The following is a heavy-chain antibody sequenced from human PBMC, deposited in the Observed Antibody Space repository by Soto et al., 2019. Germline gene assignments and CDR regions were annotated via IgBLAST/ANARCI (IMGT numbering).Heavy chain of an antibody. D-gene: IGHD6-13*01. Sequence: ASVKVSCKASGYTFTSYGISWVRQAPGQGLEWMGWISAYNGNTNYAQKLQGRVTMTTDTSTSTAYMELRSLRSDDTAVYYYWRTEKGDSSNWLEIDYWGQGTLVTVSS. V-gene: IGHV1-18*01. J-gene: IGHJ4*02. CDR2: ISAYNGNT. CDR3: WRTEKGDSSNWLEIDY. CDR1: GYTFTSYG.